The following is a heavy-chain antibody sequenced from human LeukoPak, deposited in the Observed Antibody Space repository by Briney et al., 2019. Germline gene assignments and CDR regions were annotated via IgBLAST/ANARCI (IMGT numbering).Heavy chain of an antibody. J-gene: IGHJ4*02. CDR2: IGPHSTFT. CDR1: GFTFTDHY. V-gene: IGHV1-2*02. CDR3: VREGEGPLSKDFDY. Sequence: ASMKVSCKSSGFTFTDHYIHWVRQGPGQGLDWMGYIGPHSTFTSSPQEFQGRVTMTRDAFMGTAYMELTRLTSDDTAVYYCVREGEGPLSKDFDYWGQGTLVTVSS. D-gene: IGHD2/OR15-2a*01.